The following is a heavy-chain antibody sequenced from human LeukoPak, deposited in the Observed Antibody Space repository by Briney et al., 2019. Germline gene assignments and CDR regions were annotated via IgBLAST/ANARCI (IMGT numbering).Heavy chain of an antibody. CDR2: IYHSGST. J-gene: IGHJ4*02. Sequence: PSETLSLTCAVSGGSISSGGYSWSWIRQPPGKGLEWIGYIYHSGSTYYNPSLKSRVTISVDRSKNQFSLKLSSVTAADTAVYYCARGRSGGWSGYYVGSDWGQGTLVTVSS. V-gene: IGHV4-30-2*01. CDR3: ARGRSGGWSGYYVGSD. CDR1: GGSISSGGYS. D-gene: IGHD3-3*01.